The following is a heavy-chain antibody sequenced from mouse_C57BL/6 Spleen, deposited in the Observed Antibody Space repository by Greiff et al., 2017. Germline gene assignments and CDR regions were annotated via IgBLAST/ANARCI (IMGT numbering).Heavy chain of an antibody. D-gene: IGHD1-1*01. CDR2: IYPGDGDT. CDR1: GYAFSSSW. Sequence: VQLQQSGPELVKPGASVKISCTASGYAFSSSWMNWVKQRPGKGLEWIGRIYPGDGDTNYNGKFKGKATLTADKSSSTAYMQLSSLTSEDSAVYFCARGATVVVDYWGKGTTLTVSS. CDR3: ARGATVVVDY. V-gene: IGHV1-82*01. J-gene: IGHJ2*01.